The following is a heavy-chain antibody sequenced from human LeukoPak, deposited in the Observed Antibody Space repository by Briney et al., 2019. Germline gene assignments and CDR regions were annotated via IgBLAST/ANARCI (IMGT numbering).Heavy chain of an antibody. D-gene: IGHD3-22*01. J-gene: IGHJ4*02. CDR3: ATLTPYDSSGYRDY. Sequence: ASVKVSCKVSGYTLTVLSMHWVRQAPGKGLEWMGGFDPEDGETIYAQKFQGRVTMTEDTSTDTAYMELSSLRSEDTAVYYCATLTPYDSSGYRDYWGQGTLVTVSS. CDR2: FDPEDGET. CDR1: GYTLTVLS. V-gene: IGHV1-24*01.